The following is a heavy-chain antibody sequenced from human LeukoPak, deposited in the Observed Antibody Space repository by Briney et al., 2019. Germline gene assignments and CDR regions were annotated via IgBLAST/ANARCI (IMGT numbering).Heavy chain of an antibody. CDR2: IYYSGST. V-gene: IGHV4-61*01. Sequence: PSETLSLTCTVSGGSISSSSYYWSWIRQPPGKGLEWIGYIYYSGSTNYNPSLKSRVTISVDTSKNQFSLKLSSVTAADTAVYYCARCLLEVDSYLLFDIWGQGTMVTVSS. CDR3: ARCLLEVDSYLLFDI. J-gene: IGHJ3*02. D-gene: IGHD2-21*01. CDR1: GGSISSSSYY.